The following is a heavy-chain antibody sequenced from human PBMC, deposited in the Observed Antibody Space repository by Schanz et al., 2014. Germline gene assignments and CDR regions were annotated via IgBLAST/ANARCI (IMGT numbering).Heavy chain of an antibody. J-gene: IGHJ3*01. CDR1: GYTFTDYY. D-gene: IGHD3-3*01. CDR2: INPNSGGT. CDR3: ARTASHDVWRGYIPHYAFDL. V-gene: IGHV1-2*06. Sequence: QVQLVQSGAEVKKLGASVKVSCKASGYTFTDYYMHWVRQAPGQGLGWMGRINPNSGGTNYAQKFQGKVTMTRDTSISTAYMEMSRLISDDTAVYYCARTASHDVWRGYIPHYAFDLWGQGTVVIVSS.